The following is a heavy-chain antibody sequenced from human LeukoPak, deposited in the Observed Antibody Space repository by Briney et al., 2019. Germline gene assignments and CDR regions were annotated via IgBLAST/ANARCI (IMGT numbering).Heavy chain of an antibody. Sequence: PSETLSLTCTVSGGSISISSGGYYWSWIRQHPGKGLEWIGYIYYSGSTYYNPSLESRVIISVDMSKNQFSLKLSSVTAADTAVYYCARDIRAARGYFDYWGQGTLVTVSS. D-gene: IGHD6-6*01. CDR1: GGSISISSGGYY. CDR2: IYYSGST. V-gene: IGHV4-31*03. CDR3: ARDIRAARGYFDY. J-gene: IGHJ4*02.